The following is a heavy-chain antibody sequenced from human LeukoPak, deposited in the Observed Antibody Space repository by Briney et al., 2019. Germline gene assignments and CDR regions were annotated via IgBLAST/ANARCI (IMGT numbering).Heavy chain of an antibody. CDR2: IYNTGST. J-gene: IGHJ4*02. Sequence: PSETLSLTCTVSGGSISSYYWSWIRQPAGKGLEWIGRIYNTGSTNYNPSLKSRVTISGDTSKNQFSLKLSSVTAADTAVYYCARHPGRRGGFDYWGQGTLVIVSS. V-gene: IGHV4-4*07. D-gene: IGHD3-10*01. CDR3: ARHPGRRGGFDY. CDR1: GGSISSYY.